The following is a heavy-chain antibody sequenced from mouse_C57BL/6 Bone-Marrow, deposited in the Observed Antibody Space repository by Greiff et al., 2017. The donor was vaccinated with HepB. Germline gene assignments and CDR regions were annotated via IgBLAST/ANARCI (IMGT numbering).Heavy chain of an antibody. J-gene: IGHJ3*01. CDR1: GFTFSDYG. CDR3: ARPNGYSFAY. Sequence: EVKLVESGGGLVKPGGSLKLSCEASGFTFSDYGMHGVRQAPEKGLEWVAYISSGSSTIYYADTVKGRFTISRDNAKNTLFLQMTSLRSEDTAMYYCARPNGYSFAYWGQGTLVTVSA. V-gene: IGHV5-17*01. CDR2: ISSGSSTI. D-gene: IGHD2-3*01.